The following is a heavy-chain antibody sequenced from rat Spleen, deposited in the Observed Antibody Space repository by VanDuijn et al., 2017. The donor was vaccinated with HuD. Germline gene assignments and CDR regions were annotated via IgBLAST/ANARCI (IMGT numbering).Heavy chain of an antibody. J-gene: IGHJ2*01. Sequence: QVQLKESGPGLVQPSQTLSLTCTVSGFSLTSYNIHWVRQPPGKGLEWVGRMRFNGDPSYSSALNSRLSISRDTSKNQVFLKMNNLQTEDTAMYFCASGIAAFDCWGQGVMVTVSS. V-gene: IGHV2-63*01. CDR1: GFSLTSYN. D-gene: IGHD1-2*01. CDR2: MRFNGDP. CDR3: ASGIAAFDC.